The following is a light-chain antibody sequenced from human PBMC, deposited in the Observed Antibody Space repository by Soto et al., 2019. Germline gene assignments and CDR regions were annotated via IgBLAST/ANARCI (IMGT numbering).Light chain of an antibody. J-gene: IGKJ5*01. Sequence: EIVLTQSPDTLSLSPGESATLSCRASQSVNSNYLAWYQQKPGQAPRLLIYGASSRATDIPDRFSGSGFGTDFTLTISRLEPEDFAVFYCQQYDNSITFGQGTRLEIE. V-gene: IGKV3-20*01. CDR1: QSVNSNY. CDR2: GAS. CDR3: QQYDNSIT.